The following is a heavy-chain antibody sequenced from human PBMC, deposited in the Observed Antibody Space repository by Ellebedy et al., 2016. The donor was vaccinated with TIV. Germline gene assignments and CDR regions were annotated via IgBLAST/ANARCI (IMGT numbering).Heavy chain of an antibody. CDR1: GFDFADHA. CDR3: AKLGCSNGICYQLDS. V-gene: IGHV3-9*01. CDR2: ISWNSFDI. J-gene: IGHJ4*02. D-gene: IGHD2-8*01. Sequence: GGSLRLXXAASGFDFADHAMHWVRQAPGKGLEWVSGISWNSFDINYADSVRGRFTTSRDNAKNSLYLQMDSLRTEDTALYYCAKLGCSNGICYQLDSWGQGTLVIVSS.